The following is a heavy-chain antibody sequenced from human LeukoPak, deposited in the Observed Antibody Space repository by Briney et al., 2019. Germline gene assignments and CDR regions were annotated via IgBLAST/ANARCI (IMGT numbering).Heavy chain of an antibody. D-gene: IGHD3-3*01. CDR1: GFTFTIFG. CDR2: IDARSGIT. Sequence: GGSLRLSCAASGFTFTIFGLNWVRQAPGKGPEWVSYIDARSGITYYADSVQGRITISRDDARESVFLQMDGLRVDDTAVYYCARTYDFGRGPPGDAFDNWGPGTWVIVSA. J-gene: IGHJ3*02. CDR3: ARTYDFGRGPPGDAFDN. V-gene: IGHV3-48*01.